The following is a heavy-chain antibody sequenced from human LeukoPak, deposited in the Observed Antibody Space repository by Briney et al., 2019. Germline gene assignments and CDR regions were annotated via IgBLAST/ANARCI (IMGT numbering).Heavy chain of an antibody. V-gene: IGHV3-7*01. J-gene: IGHJ4*02. D-gene: IGHD3-16*01. CDR2: IKHNGDEL. CDR1: GFTFSSFW. CDR3: ARELRTFDS. Sequence: GGSLRLSCAASGFTFSSFWMAWVRQAPGKGLEWVANIKHNGDELNYVDSVEDRFTISRDNAKNSLYLHMTSLRAEDTAVYYCARELRTFDSWGQGTRVTVSS.